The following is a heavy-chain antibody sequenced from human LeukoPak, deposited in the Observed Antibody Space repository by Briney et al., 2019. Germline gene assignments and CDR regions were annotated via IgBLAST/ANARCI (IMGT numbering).Heavy chain of an antibody. Sequence: PGGSLRLSCAASGFTFGTYSLNWVRQAPGKGLEWVSYIGTGGSSIYYADSVKGRFTISRDDAKNSLYLQMNSLRVEDTAVYYCARMSVAATNLLDNKYNWFDPWGQGTLVTVSS. V-gene: IGHV3-48*01. D-gene: IGHD1-26*01. CDR3: ARMSVAATNLLDNKYNWFDP. CDR1: GFTFGTYS. J-gene: IGHJ5*02. CDR2: IGTGGSSI.